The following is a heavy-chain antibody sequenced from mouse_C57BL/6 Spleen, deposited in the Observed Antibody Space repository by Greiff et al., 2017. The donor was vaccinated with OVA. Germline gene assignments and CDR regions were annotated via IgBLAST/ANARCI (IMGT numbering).Heavy chain of an antibody. CDR1: GYTFTSYW. V-gene: IGHV1-69*01. CDR2: IDPSDSYT. D-gene: IGHD2-3*01. J-gene: IGHJ3*01. Sequence: QVQLQQPGAELVMPGASVKLSCKASGYTFTSYWMHWVKQRPGQGLEWIGEIDPSDSYTNYNQKFTGKSTLTVDKSSSTAYMQLSSLTSEDSAVYYCARWGDDLDAFAYWGQGTLVTVSA. CDR3: ARWGDDLDAFAY.